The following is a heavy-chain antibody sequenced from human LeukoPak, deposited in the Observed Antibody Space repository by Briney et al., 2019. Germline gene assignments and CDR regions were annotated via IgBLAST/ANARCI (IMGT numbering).Heavy chain of an antibody. CDR2: ISSSSSTI. V-gene: IGHV3-48*01. J-gene: IGHJ5*02. D-gene: IGHD4-23*01. Sequence: GGSLRLSCAASGFTFSTHSMVWVRQAPGKGLECVSYISSSSSTIYYADSVKGRFTSSRDNAENSVYLQMNSLRAEDTAVYYCLRVETYAYYDPWRQGTRVTVSS. CDR1: GFTFSTHS. CDR3: LRVETYAYYDP.